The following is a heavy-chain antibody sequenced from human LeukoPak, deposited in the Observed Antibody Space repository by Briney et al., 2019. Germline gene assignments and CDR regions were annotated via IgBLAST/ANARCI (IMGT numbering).Heavy chain of an antibody. CDR2: SSM. Sequence: PGGSLRLSCAPAGFNLARSEMNWVRQAPGKGREWISSSSMYYADSVKGRFTISRENAKQTLYLQMNSLRPEDTAVYYCARAGDKGTANWYFDLWGRGTLVTVSS. D-gene: IGHD2-21*01. J-gene: IGHJ2*01. CDR3: ARAGDKGTANWYFDL. CDR1: GFNLARSE. V-gene: IGHV3-48*03.